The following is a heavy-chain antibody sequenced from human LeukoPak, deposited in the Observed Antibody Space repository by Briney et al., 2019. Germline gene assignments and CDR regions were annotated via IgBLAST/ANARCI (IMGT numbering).Heavy chain of an antibody. D-gene: IGHD3-9*01. CDR3: APPPSIVWLEKWLAP. Sequence: PSETLSLTCTVSGASISGGGYYWGWIRQSPGKGLEWIGNIYPGSGSTYYNPSLRSRVAISIDTSKNQFSLKVTSVTAPDTAVYYGAPPPSIVWLEKWLAPWSQGTLVTV. V-gene: IGHV4-39*01. J-gene: IGHJ5*02. CDR2: IYPGSGST. CDR1: GASISGGGYY.